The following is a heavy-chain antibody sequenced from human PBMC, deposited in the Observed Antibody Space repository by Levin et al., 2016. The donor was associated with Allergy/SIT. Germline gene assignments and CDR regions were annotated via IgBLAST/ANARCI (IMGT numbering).Heavy chain of an antibody. J-gene: IGHJ4*02. Sequence: WVRQAPGQGLEWMGWISAYNGNTNYAQKLQGRVTMTTDTSTSTAYMELRSLRSDDTAVYYCARSIGRWLQLLGDDYWGQGTLVTVSS. CDR2: ISAYNGNT. D-gene: IGHD5-24*01. CDR3: ARSIGRWLQLLGDDY. V-gene: IGHV1-18*01.